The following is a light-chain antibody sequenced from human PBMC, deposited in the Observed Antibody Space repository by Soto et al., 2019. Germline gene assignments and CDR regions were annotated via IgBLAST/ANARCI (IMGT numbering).Light chain of an antibody. CDR2: GAS. CDR3: QQGHNWPLT. Sequence: EIVMTQSPATLSVSPGERATLSCRASQSISSELAWYQQKPGQPPRLLIYGASTRATGAPARFTGSGSGSDFTLTISGLQSEDFAVYYCQQGHNWPLTFGQGTRLEI. CDR1: QSISSE. V-gene: IGKV3-15*01. J-gene: IGKJ2*01.